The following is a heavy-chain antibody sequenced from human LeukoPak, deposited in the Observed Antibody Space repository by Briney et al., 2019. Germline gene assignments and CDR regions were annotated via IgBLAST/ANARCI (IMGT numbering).Heavy chain of an antibody. CDR3: TRAASSGPLFTYHMDV. Sequence: SETLSLTCSVSGGSIRSSDDYWGFVRQTPGKGLEWMGSIYYTGSSHYNPSLKSRATISVDTSKNQFSLKLTSVAAADTAVYYCTRAASSGPLFTYHMDVWGKGTTVTVSS. J-gene: IGHJ6*03. D-gene: IGHD3-22*01. V-gene: IGHV4-39*07. CDR1: GGSIRSSDDY. CDR2: IYYTGSS.